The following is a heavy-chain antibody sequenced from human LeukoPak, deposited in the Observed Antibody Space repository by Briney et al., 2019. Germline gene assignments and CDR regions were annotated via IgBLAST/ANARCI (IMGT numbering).Heavy chain of an antibody. CDR1: GYSISSGYY. V-gene: IGHV4-61*01. J-gene: IGHJ3*02. D-gene: IGHD2-8*01. CDR3: AGEAWMLDLMAFDI. Sequence: SETLSLTCTVSGYSISSGYYWGWIRQPPGKGLEWIGYIYYSGSTNYNPSLKSRVTISVDTSKNQFSLKLSSVTAADTAVYYCAGEAWMLDLMAFDIWGQGTMVTVSS. CDR2: IYYSGST.